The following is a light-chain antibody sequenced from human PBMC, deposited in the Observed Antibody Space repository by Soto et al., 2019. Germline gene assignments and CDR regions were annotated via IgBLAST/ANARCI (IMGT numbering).Light chain of an antibody. CDR1: QSINSW. J-gene: IGKJ1*01. CDR3: QQYNGYSQT. V-gene: IGKV1-5*03. CDR2: KAS. Sequence: DIQMTQSPSTLSASVGDRVTITCRASQSINSWLAWYQQKPGRAPKLRIYKASSLESGVPSRFSGSGSGTEFTLTISSLQPDDFATYYCQQYNGYSQTFGQGTKVEIK.